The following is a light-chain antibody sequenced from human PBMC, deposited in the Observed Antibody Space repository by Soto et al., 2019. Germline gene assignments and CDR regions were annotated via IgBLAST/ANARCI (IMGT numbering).Light chain of an antibody. CDR3: AAWDDSLNGVV. Sequence: QSVLTQPPSASGTPGQRVTISCSGSSSNIGSNTVNWYQQLPGTAPNLLIYSNNQRPSGVPDRFSGSKSGTSASLAISGLQSEDEADYYCAAWDDSLNGVVFGGGTKLTGL. V-gene: IGLV1-44*01. CDR1: SSNIGSNT. J-gene: IGLJ2*01. CDR2: SNN.